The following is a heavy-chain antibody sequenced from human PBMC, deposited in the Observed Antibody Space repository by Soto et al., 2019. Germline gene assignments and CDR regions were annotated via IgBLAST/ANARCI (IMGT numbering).Heavy chain of an antibody. CDR3: ARGGVSTRTFDY. D-gene: IGHD3-3*01. Sequence: SVKVSCKASGFTFTSSAVQWVRQARGQRLEWIGWIVVGSGNTNYAQKFQERVTITRDMSTSTAYMELSSLRASDTAMYYCARGGVSTRTFDYWGQGTPVTVSS. CDR1: GFTFTSSA. J-gene: IGHJ4*02. V-gene: IGHV1-58*01. CDR2: IVVGSGNT.